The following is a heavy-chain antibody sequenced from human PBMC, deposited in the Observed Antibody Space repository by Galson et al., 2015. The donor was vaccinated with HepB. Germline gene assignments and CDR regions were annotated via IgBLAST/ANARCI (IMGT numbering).Heavy chain of an antibody. J-gene: IGHJ2*01. CDR3: ARDSLMDWEGWLQLASSYFDL. V-gene: IGHV3-30*04. CDR2: ISYDGSNK. Sequence: SLRLSCAASGFTFSSYAMHWVRQAPGKGLEWVAVISYDGSNKYYADSVKGRFTISRDNSKNTLYLQMNSLRAEDTAVYYCARDSLMDWEGWLQLASSYFDLWGRGTLVTVSS. D-gene: IGHD5-24*01. CDR1: GFTFSSYA.